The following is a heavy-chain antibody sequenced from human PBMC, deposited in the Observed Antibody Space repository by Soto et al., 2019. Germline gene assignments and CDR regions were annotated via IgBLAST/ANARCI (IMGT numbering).Heavy chain of an antibody. V-gene: IGHV1-46*01. CDR2: INPSGGST. D-gene: IGHD3-9*01. Sequence: ASVKVSCKASGYTFTSYYMHWVRQAPGQGLEWMGIINPSGGSTSYAQKFQGRVTMTRDTSTSTVYMELSSLRSEDTAVYYCARDQALRHFDWLLSYFDYWGQGTLVTVSS. CDR1: GYTFTSYY. J-gene: IGHJ4*02. CDR3: ARDQALRHFDWLLSYFDY.